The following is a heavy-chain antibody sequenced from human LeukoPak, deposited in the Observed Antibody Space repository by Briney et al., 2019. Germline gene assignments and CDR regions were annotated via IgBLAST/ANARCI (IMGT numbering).Heavy chain of an antibody. CDR1: GYTFTSYY. CDR3: ARLRISSVDMDV. CDR2: INPSGGST. Sequence: ASVKVSCKASGYTFTSYYMHWVRQAPGQGLEWMGIINPSGGSTSSAQKFQGRVTITRDTSANIAYMELSSLRSEDTAVYYCARLRISSVDMDVWGQGTSVTVSS. V-gene: IGHV1-46*01. D-gene: IGHD2/OR15-2a*01. J-gene: IGHJ6*02.